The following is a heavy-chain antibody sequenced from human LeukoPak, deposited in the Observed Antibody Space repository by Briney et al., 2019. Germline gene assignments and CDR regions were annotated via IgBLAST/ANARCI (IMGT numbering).Heavy chain of an antibody. V-gene: IGHV3-48*01. J-gene: IGHJ6*02. CDR2: ISSSSGIT. D-gene: IGHD3-10*01. Sequence: PGGSLRLSCAASGFTFSSYSMSWVRQAPGKGLEWVSYISSSSGITYYADSVKGRFTISRDKAKNSLYLQMNSLSAQDTAVYYCAREDVTMVRGVIKEDYYHYGMDVWGQGTRVTVSS. CDR1: GFTFSSYS. CDR3: AREDVTMVRGVIKEDYYHYGMDV.